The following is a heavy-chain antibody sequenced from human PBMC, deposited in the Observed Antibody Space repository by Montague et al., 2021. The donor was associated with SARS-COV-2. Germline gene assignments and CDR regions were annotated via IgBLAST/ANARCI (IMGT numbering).Heavy chain of an antibody. CDR3: AHRRYSCSWVWASSIFDY. Sequence: PALVKPTQTLTLTCTFSGFSLSTDGVGVGWIRQPPGKALEWLALIYWDDDRRYRPALQSRLTITKGTSENQVVLTMTNTDPVDTATYYCAHRRYSCSWVWASSIFDYWGQGTLVTVSS. V-gene: IGHV2-5*02. CDR2: IYWDDDR. J-gene: IGHJ4*02. CDR1: GFSLSTDGVG. D-gene: IGHD3-10*01.